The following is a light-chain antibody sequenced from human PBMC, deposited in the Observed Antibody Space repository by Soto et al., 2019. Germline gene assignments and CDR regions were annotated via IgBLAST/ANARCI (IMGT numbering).Light chain of an antibody. CDR1: SSDIGHYNY. Sequence: QSALTQPASVSGSPGQSITICCTGTSSDIGHYNYVSWYQQHPGKAPKLMIYDVSNRPSGVSNRFSGSKSDNTASLAISGLQAEDEADYYCSSYTGSSTVVFGGGTKVTVL. CDR2: DVS. J-gene: IGLJ3*02. CDR3: SSYTGSSTVV. V-gene: IGLV2-14*03.